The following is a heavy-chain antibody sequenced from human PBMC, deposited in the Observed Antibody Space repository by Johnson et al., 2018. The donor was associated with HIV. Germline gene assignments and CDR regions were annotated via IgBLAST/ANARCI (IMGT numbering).Heavy chain of an antibody. D-gene: IGHD6-13*01. CDR2: ISSSGSTT. CDR1: GFTFSDYY. CDR3: ARDQAYRSSWAFSFDI. Sequence: VQLVESGGGLVKPGGSLRLSCAAPGFTFSDYYLHWIRQAPGKGLEWVSYISSSGSTTYYADSVRGRFTLSRDNAKNSLYLQMNSLRAEDTALYYCARDQAYRSSWAFSFDIWGQGTMVTVS. V-gene: IGHV3-11*01. J-gene: IGHJ3*02.